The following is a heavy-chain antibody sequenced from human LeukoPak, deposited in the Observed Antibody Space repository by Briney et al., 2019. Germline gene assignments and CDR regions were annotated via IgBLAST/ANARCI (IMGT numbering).Heavy chain of an antibody. Sequence: GGSLRLSCVASGFPFSSHAMSWVRQPPGKGLEWVSAISNGKTYYADSVRGRFTISRDDSKNTVYLQMNSLRGEDTALYYCATSGREGSGSYFRFWGQGTLVTVSS. CDR2: ISNGKT. CDR1: GFPFSSHA. J-gene: IGHJ4*02. V-gene: IGHV3-23*01. CDR3: ATSGREGSGSYFRF. D-gene: IGHD1-26*01.